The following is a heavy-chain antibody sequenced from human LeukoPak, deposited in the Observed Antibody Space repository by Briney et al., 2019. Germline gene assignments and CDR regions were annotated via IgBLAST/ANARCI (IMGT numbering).Heavy chain of an antibody. CDR1: GFTFSTYA. Sequence: GGSLRLSCSASGFTFSTYAMTWVRQAPGKGLEWVSSIIGTSGNTYYADSVKGRFTISRDNSRNTLYLQMNSLRAEDTAVYFCAKYIAGSCIDCWGQGTLVTVSS. D-gene: IGHD3-10*01. CDR2: IIGTSGNT. CDR3: AKYIAGSCIDC. J-gene: IGHJ4*02. V-gene: IGHV3-23*01.